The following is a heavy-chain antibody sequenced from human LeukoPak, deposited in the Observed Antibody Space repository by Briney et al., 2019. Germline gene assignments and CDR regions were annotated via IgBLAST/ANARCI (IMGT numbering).Heavy chain of an antibody. CDR3: ARDRRAVAAFDI. CDR1: GGSISSYY. D-gene: IGHD6-19*01. V-gene: IGHV4-59*01. J-gene: IGHJ3*02. CDR2: IYYSGST. Sequence: SETLSLTCTVPGGSISSYYWSWIRQPPGKGLEWIGYIYYSGSTNYNPSLKSRVTISVDTSKNQFSLKLSSVTAADTAVYYCARDRRAVAAFDIWGQGTMVTVST.